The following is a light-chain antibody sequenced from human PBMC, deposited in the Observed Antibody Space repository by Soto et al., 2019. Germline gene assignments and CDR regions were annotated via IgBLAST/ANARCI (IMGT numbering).Light chain of an antibody. Sequence: EIVMTQSPATLSVSPGERVTLSCRASQSVSNNLAWYQQKPGQAPRLLIYGATATATGIPDRFSGSGSGTEFTLTISSLQSEDFAVYYCQQHNDWPFTFGGGTKLEIK. V-gene: IGKV3-15*01. J-gene: IGKJ4*01. CDR3: QQHNDWPFT. CDR2: GAT. CDR1: QSVSNN.